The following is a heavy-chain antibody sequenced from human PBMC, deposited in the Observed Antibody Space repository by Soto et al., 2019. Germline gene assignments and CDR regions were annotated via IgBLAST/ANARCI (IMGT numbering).Heavy chain of an antibody. CDR2: IKSKTDGGTT. Sequence: EVQLVESGGGLVKPGGSLRLSCAASGFTFSNAWMSWVRQAPGKGLEWVGRIKSKTDGGTTDYAAPVKGRFTISRDDSKNTLYLQMNSLKTEDTAVYYCTTDPATTVTTSPFDYWGQGTLVTVSS. CDR1: GFTFSNAW. V-gene: IGHV3-15*01. D-gene: IGHD4-17*01. CDR3: TTDPATTVTTSPFDY. J-gene: IGHJ4*02.